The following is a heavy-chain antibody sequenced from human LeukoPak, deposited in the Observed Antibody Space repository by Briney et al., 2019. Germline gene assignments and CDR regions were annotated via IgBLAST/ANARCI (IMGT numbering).Heavy chain of an antibody. Sequence: PGGSLRLSCVACEFTFSDYAMRWVRQAPGKGLEWVSAITGSGGGTYYADSVKGRFTISRDNAKETLYLQVNSRRAGDTAVYYCAKGKDCWGQGTLVTVST. CDR2: ITGSGGGT. CDR3: AKGKDC. V-gene: IGHV3-23*01. D-gene: IGHD2-21*02. CDR1: EFTFSDYA. J-gene: IGHJ1*01.